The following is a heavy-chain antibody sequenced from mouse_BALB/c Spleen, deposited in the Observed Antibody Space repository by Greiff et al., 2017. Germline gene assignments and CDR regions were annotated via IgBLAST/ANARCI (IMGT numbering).Heavy chain of an antibody. J-gene: IGHJ4*01. CDR2: ISSGGSYT. D-gene: IGHD3-1*01. CDR3: ARDRGDYEAMDY. V-gene: IGHV5-9-4*01. CDR1: GFTFSSYA. Sequence: DVMLVESGGGLVKPGGSLKLSCAASGFTFSSYAMSWVRQSPEKRLEWVAEISSGGSYTYYPDTVTGRFTISRDNAKNTLYLEMSSLRSEDTAMYYCARDRGDYEAMDYWGQGTSVTVSS.